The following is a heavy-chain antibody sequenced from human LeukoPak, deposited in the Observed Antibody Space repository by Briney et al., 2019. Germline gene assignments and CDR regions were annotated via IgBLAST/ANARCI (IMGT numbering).Heavy chain of an antibody. D-gene: IGHD1-26*01. CDR3: GREVPGGATILDY. CDR1: GFTFSSYW. Sequence: GGSLRLSCAASGFTFSSYWMSWVRQAPGKGLEWVANIKEDGSVKYYVDSVKGRFTISRDNAKNSLYLQMNSLRVDNTAVYYCGREVPGGATILDYWGQGTLVTVSS. J-gene: IGHJ4*02. CDR2: IKEDGSVK. V-gene: IGHV3-7*04.